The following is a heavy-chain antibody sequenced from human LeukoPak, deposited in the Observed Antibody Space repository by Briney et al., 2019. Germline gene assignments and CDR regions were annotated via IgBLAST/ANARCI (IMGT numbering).Heavy chain of an antibody. CDR3: TKNIGYSYGYLAN. V-gene: IGHV3-23*01. J-gene: IGHJ4*02. Sequence: PGGSLRLSCAASGFTFFNYAMSWVRQSPGKGLEWVSIISGSGGNTNYADSVKGRFSISRDNSNNTLYLQMNSLRAEDTAVYFCTKNIGYSYGYLANWGQGALVTVSS. D-gene: IGHD5-18*01. CDR2: ISGSGGNT. CDR1: GFTFFNYA.